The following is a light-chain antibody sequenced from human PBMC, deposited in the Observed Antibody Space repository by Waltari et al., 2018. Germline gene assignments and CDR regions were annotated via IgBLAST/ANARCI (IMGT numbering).Light chain of an antibody. CDR3: GTWDSSLSVV. CDR2: DNN. CDR1: SSNIGNNC. Sequence: QSVLTQPPSVSAAPGQKVTISCSGSSSNIGNNCVSWYQQLPGTAPKLLIYDNNKLPPGIRDRFSGAKSGTSATLGITGLQTGDEADYYCGTWDSSLSVVFGGGTKLTVL. V-gene: IGLV1-51*01. J-gene: IGLJ3*02.